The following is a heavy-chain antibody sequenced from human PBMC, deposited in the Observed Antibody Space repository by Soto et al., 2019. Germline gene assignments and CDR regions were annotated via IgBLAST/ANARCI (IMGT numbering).Heavy chain of an antibody. Sequence: QVQLVQSGAEVKKPGASVKVSCKASGYTFTSYGISWVRQAPGQGLEWMGWISAYNGNTNYAQKLQGRVTMTTDTSTSTAYMELRSLRSDDTAVYYCARADGYCSSTSCYVSPPYNWGQGTLVTVSS. V-gene: IGHV1-18*01. D-gene: IGHD2-2*03. J-gene: IGHJ4*02. CDR2: ISAYNGNT. CDR1: GYTFTSYG. CDR3: ARADGYCSSTSCYVSPPYN.